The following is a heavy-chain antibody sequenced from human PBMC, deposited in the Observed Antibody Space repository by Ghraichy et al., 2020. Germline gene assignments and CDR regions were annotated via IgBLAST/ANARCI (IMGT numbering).Heavy chain of an antibody. CDR1: GFIFSSYT. Sequence: GVSLRLSCAASGFIFSSYTFIWVRQAPGKGLEWVSSISSTSSYIYYAASVRRRFTISRDNARGSVFLQMNNLRAEDTAIYYCAKEGDYGDYYFDSWGQGTPVTVSS. CDR3: AKEGDYGDYYFDS. D-gene: IGHD4-17*01. CDR2: ISSTSSYI. V-gene: IGHV3-21*01. J-gene: IGHJ4*02.